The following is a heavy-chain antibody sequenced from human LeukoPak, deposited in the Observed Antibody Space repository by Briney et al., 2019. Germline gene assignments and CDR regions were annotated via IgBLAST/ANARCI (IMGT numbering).Heavy chain of an antibody. CDR1: GGSISSSNW. CDR2: IYHSGST. D-gene: IGHD3-9*01. CDR3: ASVKYYDILTPLYYFDY. J-gene: IGHJ4*02. Sequence: PSETLSLTCAVSGGSISSSNWWSWVSQPPGKGLEWIGEIYHSGSTNYNPSLKSRVTISVDKSKNQFSLKLSSVTAADTAVYYCASVKYYDILTPLYYFDYWGQGTLVTVSS. V-gene: IGHV4-4*02.